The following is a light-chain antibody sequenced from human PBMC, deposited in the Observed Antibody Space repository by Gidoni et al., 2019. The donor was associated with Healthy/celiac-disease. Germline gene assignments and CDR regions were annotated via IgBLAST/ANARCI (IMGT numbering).Light chain of an antibody. CDR2: AAS. Sequence: DIQMTQSPSAMSASVGDRVYITCRASQSISIYLNWSHQKPGKVPKLLIYAASRLLSGVPSRFSGIVSGTDFTLTISSLQPRDFATYYCQPSSSTPRTFXQXTRVEIK. J-gene: IGKJ1*01. CDR1: QSISIY. CDR3: QPSSSTPRT. V-gene: IGKV1-39*01.